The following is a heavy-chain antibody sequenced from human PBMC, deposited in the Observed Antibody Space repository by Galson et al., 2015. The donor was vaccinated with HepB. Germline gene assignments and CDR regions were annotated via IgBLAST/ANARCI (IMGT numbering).Heavy chain of an antibody. CDR3: AKDRSDYGSGSYYNSFDY. V-gene: IGHV3-23*01. D-gene: IGHD3-10*01. Sequence: SLRLSCAASGFTFSSYAMSWVRQAPGKGLEWVSAISGSGGSTYYADSVKGRFTISRDNSKNTLYLQMNSLRAEDTAVYYCAKDRSDYGSGSYYNSFDYWGQGTLVTVSS. CDR1: GFTFSSYA. J-gene: IGHJ4*02. CDR2: ISGSGGST.